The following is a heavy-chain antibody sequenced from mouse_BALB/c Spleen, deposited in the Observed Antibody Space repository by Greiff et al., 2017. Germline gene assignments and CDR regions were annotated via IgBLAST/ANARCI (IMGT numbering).Heavy chain of an antibody. CDR2: ILPGSGST. V-gene: IGHV1-9*01. CDR1: GYTFSSYW. Sequence: VQRVESGAELMKPGASVKISCKATGYTFSSYWIEWVKQRPGHGLEWIGEILPGSGSTNYNEKFKGKATFTADTSSNTAYMQLSSLTSEDSAVYYCAREMGRGYWGQGTTLTVSA. D-gene: IGHD4-1*01. J-gene: IGHJ2*01. CDR3: AREMGRGY.